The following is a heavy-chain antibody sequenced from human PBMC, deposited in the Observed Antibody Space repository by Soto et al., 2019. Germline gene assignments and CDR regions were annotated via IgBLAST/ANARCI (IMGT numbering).Heavy chain of an antibody. CDR3: ARDTRYDSSGYYYVWYNWFDP. J-gene: IGHJ5*02. Sequence: ASVKVSCKASGYTFTSYAMHWVRQAPGQRLEWMGWINAGNGNTKYSQKFQGRVTITRDTSASTAYMELSSLRSEDTAVYYCARDTRYDSSGYYYVWYNWFDPWGQGTLGTVSS. V-gene: IGHV1-3*01. CDR2: INAGNGNT. D-gene: IGHD3-22*01. CDR1: GYTFTSYA.